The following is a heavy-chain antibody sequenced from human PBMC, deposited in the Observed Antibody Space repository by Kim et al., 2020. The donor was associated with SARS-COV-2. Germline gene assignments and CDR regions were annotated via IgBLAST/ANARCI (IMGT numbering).Heavy chain of an antibody. CDR3: ARDQRYFDWLGVGGWFDP. CDR1: GYTFTSYG. CDR2: ISAYNGNT. D-gene: IGHD3-9*01. J-gene: IGHJ5*02. Sequence: ASVKVSCKASGYTFTSYGISWVRQAPGQGLEWMGWISAYNGNTNYAQKLQGRVTMTTDTSTSTAYMELRSLRSDDMAVYYCARDQRYFDWLGVGGWFDPWCQGTLVTVSS. V-gene: IGHV1-18*03.